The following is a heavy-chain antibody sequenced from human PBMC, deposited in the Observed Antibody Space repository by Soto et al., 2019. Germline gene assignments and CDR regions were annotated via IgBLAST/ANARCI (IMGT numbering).Heavy chain of an antibody. CDR2: TYYRSKWLH. CDR3: ARNLRPDFDF. J-gene: IGHJ4*02. V-gene: IGHV6-1*01. CDR1: GDSVSSSSSA. Sequence: QVQLQQSGPGLVKPSQILSLTCAISGDSVSSSSSAWNWIRQSPSRGLEWLGRTYYRSKWLHDYTISLNGRITINPDTSTNQFSLQLNSVTPEDTAVYYCARNLRPDFDFWGQGTLVTVSS.